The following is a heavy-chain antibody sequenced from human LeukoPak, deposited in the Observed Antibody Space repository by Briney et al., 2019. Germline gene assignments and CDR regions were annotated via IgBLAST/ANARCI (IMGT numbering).Heavy chain of an antibody. CDR1: GYTFTSYG. V-gene: IGHV1-18*01. CDR3: ARDDDFWSGYQYYYGMDV. Sequence: ASVTVSCTASGYTFTSYGISWVRQAPGQGLEWMGWISAYNGNTNYAQKLQGRVTMTTDTSTSTAYMELRSLRSDDTAVYYCARDDDFWSGYQYYYGMDVWGQGTTVTVSS. D-gene: IGHD3-3*01. J-gene: IGHJ6*02. CDR2: ISAYNGNT.